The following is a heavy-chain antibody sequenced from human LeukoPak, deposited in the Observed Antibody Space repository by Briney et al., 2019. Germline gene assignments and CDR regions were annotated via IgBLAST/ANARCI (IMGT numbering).Heavy chain of an antibody. CDR2: IKQDGSEK. D-gene: IGHD2-2*03. CDR3: ARSGYCSSTSCMGYYYYYMDV. Sequence: GGSLRLSCAASGFTFSSYWMSWVRQAPGKGLDWVANIKQDGSEKYYVDSVKGRFTISRDNAKNSLYLQMNSLRAEDTAVYYCARSGYCSSTSCMGYYYYYMDVWGKGTTVTVSS. CDR1: GFTFSSYW. J-gene: IGHJ6*03. V-gene: IGHV3-7*01.